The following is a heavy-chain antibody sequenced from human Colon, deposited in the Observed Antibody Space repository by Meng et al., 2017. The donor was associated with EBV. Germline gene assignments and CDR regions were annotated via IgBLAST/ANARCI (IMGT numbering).Heavy chain of an antibody. D-gene: IGHD3-22*01. Sequence: GALVKKPWSSVHVPRKPTAYTFTGYHWHGLRQAPGQGLEWMGWINPNSGGTNYAQKFQGRVTMTRDTSISTANMELSRLRSDDTAIYYCAKVRDISSDSSSYYDYWGQGTLVTVSS. CDR2: INPNSGGT. CDR3: AKVRDISSDSSSYYDY. V-gene: IGHV1-2*02. CDR1: AYTFTGYH. J-gene: IGHJ4*02.